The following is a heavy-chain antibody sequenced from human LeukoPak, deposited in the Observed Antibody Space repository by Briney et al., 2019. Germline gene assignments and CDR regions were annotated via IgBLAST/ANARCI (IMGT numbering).Heavy chain of an antibody. CDR3: AKDPNKLWWGTHQIDY. CDR2: IRYDGSNK. J-gene: IGHJ4*02. CDR1: GFTFSSYG. D-gene: IGHD2-21*01. V-gene: IGHV3-30*02. Sequence: GGSLRLSCAASGFTFSSYGMHWVRQAPGKGLEWVAFIRYDGSNKYYADSVKGRFTISRDNSKNTLNLQMNSLRAEDTAVYYCAKDPNKLWWGTHQIDYWGQGTLVTVSS.